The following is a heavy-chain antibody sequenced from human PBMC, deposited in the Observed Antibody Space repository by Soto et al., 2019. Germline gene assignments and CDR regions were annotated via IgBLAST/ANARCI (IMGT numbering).Heavy chain of an antibody. CDR2: ISYDESNI. V-gene: IGHV3-30*04. J-gene: IGHJ4*02. CDR1: GFTFSAYT. Sequence: GGSMRLSWAASGFTFSAYTMHWVRQAPDKGLEWLSSISYDESNIFCADSVEGRCTASRDITKSTLYLQMASLTPDDTAVYSCARGGGGDNYLDVWGQGTLVTVSP. D-gene: IGHD2-21*01. CDR3: ARGGGGDNYLDV.